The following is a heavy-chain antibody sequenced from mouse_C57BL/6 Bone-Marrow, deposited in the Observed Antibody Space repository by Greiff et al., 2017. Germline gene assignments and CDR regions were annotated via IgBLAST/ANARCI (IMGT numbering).Heavy chain of an antibody. V-gene: IGHV5-4*01. CDR3: ARGTDYCSSDY. Sequence: EVQVVESGGGLVKPGGSLKLSCAASGFTFSSYAMSWVRQTPEKRLEWVATISAGGSYTYYPDNVKGRFTISRDNAKNNLYLQMSHLKSEDTAMYYCARGTDYCSSDYWGQGTTLTVSS. CDR1: GFTFSSYA. CDR2: ISAGGSYT. J-gene: IGHJ2*01. D-gene: IGHD1-1*01.